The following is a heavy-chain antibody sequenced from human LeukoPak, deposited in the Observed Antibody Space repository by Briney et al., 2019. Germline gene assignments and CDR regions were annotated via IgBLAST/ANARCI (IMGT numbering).Heavy chain of an antibody. CDR2: INPNSGGT. D-gene: IGHD2-21*01. CDR1: GYTFTSYY. Sequence: GASVNVSCKASGYTFTSYYMHWVRQAPGQGLEWMGWINPNSGGTNYAQKFQGRVTMTRDTSISTAYMELSRLRSDDTAVYYCARDGPYCGGDCYSIGYWGQGTLVTVSS. CDR3: ARDGPYCGGDCYSIGY. V-gene: IGHV1-2*02. J-gene: IGHJ4*02.